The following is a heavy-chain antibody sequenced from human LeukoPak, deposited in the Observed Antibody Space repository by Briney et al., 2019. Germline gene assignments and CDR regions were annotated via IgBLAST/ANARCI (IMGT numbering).Heavy chain of an antibody. Sequence: GASVKVSCKASGGTFSSYAISWVRQAPGQGLEWMGGIIPIFGTANYAQKFQGRVTITTDESTSTAYMELSSLRSEDTAVYYCARGMEPLNLYYMDVWGKGTTVTVSS. CDR1: GGTFSSYA. D-gene: IGHD1-26*01. CDR2: IIPIFGTA. J-gene: IGHJ6*03. CDR3: ARGMEPLNLYYMDV. V-gene: IGHV1-69*05.